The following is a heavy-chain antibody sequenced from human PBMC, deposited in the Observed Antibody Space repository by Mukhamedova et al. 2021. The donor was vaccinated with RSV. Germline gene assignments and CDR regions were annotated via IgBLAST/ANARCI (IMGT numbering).Heavy chain of an antibody. Sequence: MGGKGLEWMGIIKPGDSDTRYSPSLQGQVTISVDKSISTAYLQWSSLKASDTATYYCARQDGYGQYYFDYWGQGTLVTVSS. J-gene: IGHJ4*02. D-gene: IGHD4-17*01. CDR3: ARQDGYGQYYFDY. V-gene: IGHV5-51*01. CDR2: IKPGDSDT.